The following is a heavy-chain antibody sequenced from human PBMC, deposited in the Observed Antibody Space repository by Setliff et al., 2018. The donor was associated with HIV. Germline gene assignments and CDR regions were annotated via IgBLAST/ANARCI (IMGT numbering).Heavy chain of an antibody. CDR3: TTDLGSGRFSWNNN. D-gene: IGHD1-26*01. Sequence: GFTFSDAWMTWVRQAPGKGLEWVARIRNKKNGGTTYYAAPVEGRFTISRDDSKNTLSLQMNSLKTEDTAIYYCTTDLGSGRFSWNNNWGQGTLVTVSS. CDR2: IRNKKNGGTT. J-gene: IGHJ4*02. CDR1: GFTFSDAW. V-gene: IGHV3-15*01.